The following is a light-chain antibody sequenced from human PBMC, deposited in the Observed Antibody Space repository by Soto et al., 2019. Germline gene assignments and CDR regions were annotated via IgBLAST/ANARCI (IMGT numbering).Light chain of an antibody. J-gene: IGLJ3*02. CDR1: SSNIGSNY. CDR2: RNN. Sequence: QSVLTQPPSTSGTPGQRVTISCSGSSSNIGSNYVYWYQQLPGTAPKLLIYRNNQRPPGVPDRFSGSKSGTSASLAISGLRSDDEADYYCAAWDDSLSEVFGGGTKLTVL. V-gene: IGLV1-47*01. CDR3: AAWDDSLSEV.